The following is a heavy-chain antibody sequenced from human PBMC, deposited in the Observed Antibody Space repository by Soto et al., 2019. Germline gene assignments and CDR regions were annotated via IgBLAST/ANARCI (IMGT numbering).Heavy chain of an antibody. J-gene: IGHJ6*02. Sequence: QVQLVESGGGLVKPGGSLRLSCPASGFSFSDSYMSWVRQAPGKGLEWVAYIRGSGGYTGYADSVKGRFTISRDNAKNSLYLQMNSLRVEDTAVYYCARDRGGYGPPDVWGQGTTVTVSS. CDR3: ARDRGGYGPPDV. CDR2: IRGSGGYT. D-gene: IGHD3-10*01. CDR1: GFSFSDSY. V-gene: IGHV3-11*06.